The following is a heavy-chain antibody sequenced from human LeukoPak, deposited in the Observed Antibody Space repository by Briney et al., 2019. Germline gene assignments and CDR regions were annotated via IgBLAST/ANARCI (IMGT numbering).Heavy chain of an antibody. CDR1: GFSPCNYA. V-gene: IGHV3-23*01. CDR3: SKWGDYDGLTGYYESDC. CDR2: ITGSGGTK. Sequence: GGSLRLSCAPSGFSPCNYAMSWVRHAPRGGVGWGSAITGSGGTKWYADSVKGHFTISRDNSKNTQYLQTNSLGVDATAVYYCSKWGDYDGLTGYYESDCWGQGTLVTVSS. J-gene: IGHJ4*02. D-gene: IGHD3-9*01.